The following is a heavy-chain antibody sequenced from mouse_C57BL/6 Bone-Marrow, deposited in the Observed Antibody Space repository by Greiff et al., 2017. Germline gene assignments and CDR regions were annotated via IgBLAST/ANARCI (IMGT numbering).Heavy chain of an antibody. Sequence: VQLQQPGAELVRPGSSVKLSCKASGYTFTSYWMDWVKQRPGQGLEWIGNIYPSDSETHYNQKFKDKATLTVDKSSSTAYMQLSSLTSEDSAVYYGARGHGNYVWFAYWGQGTLVTVSA. D-gene: IGHD2-1*01. CDR1: GYTFTSYW. V-gene: IGHV1-61*01. CDR3: ARGHGNYVWFAY. CDR2: IYPSDSET. J-gene: IGHJ3*01.